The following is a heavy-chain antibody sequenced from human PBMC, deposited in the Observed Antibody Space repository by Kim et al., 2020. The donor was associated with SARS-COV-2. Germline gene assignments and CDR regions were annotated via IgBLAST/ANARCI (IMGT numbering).Heavy chain of an antibody. CDR2: IYHSGST. CDR3: AGHEGRNYYYYGMDV. CDR1: GGSISSGGYS. Sequence: SETLSLTCAVSGGSISSGGYSWSWIRQPPGKGLEWIGYIYHSGSTYYNPSLKSRVTISVDRSKNQFSLKLSSVTAADTAVYYCAGHEGRNYYYYGMDVWGQGTTVTVS. J-gene: IGHJ6*02. V-gene: IGHV4-30-2*01.